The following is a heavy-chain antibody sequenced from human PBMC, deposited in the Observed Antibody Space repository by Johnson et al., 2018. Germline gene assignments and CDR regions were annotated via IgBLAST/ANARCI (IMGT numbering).Heavy chain of an antibody. CDR3: ARVAYYYDNGGYRLDV. V-gene: IGHV3-7*01. J-gene: IGHJ6*02. D-gene: IGHD3-22*01. CDR2: IKQDGGEK. Sequence: EVQLLESGGGLVQPGGSLRLSCAASGFMFSNYWMSWVRQAPGKGLEWVANIKQDGGEKYYVDSVKGRFTISRDNAKNSLYLQMNSLRAEDTAVFYCARVAYYYDNGGYRLDVWGQGTTVTVSS. CDR1: GFMFSNYW.